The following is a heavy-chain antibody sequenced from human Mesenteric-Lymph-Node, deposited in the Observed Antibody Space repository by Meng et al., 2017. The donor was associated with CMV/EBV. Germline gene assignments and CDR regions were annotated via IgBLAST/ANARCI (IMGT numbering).Heavy chain of an antibody. V-gene: IGHV3-23*01. D-gene: IGHD2-2*01. J-gene: IGHJ3*02. CDR1: GFSFDNYA. CDR2: IGGSGGNK. Sequence: GESLKISCAASGFSFDNYAMSWVRQAPGKALEWVSLIGGSGGNKVYADSVKGRFTISRDNSQNTLYLQMNSLRAEDTAVYFCARSSTSCFDAFDIWGQGTMVTVSS. CDR3: ARSSTSCFDAFDI.